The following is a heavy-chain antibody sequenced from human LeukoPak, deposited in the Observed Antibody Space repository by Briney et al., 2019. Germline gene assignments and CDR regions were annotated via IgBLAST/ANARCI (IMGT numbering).Heavy chain of an antibody. V-gene: IGHV1-69*06. Sequence: SVKVSCKASGGTFSSYAISWVRQAPGQGLEWMGGIIPIFGTANYAQKFQGRVTITADKSTSTAYMELSSLRSEDTAVYYCARDSGYCSGGSCYDIDYWGQGTLVTVSS. J-gene: IGHJ4*02. CDR3: ARDSGYCSGGSCYDIDY. D-gene: IGHD2-15*01. CDR1: GGTFSSYA. CDR2: IIPIFGTA.